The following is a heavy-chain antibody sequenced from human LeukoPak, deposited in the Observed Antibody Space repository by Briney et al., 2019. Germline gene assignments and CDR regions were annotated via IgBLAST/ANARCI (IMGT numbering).Heavy chain of an antibody. Sequence: SETLSLTCTVPGGSISSGDYYWSWIRQPPGKGLEWIGYIYYSGSTYYNPSLKSRVTISVDTSKNQFSLKLSSVTAADTAVYYCARQNYYDVYYFDYWGQGTLVTVSS. D-gene: IGHD3-22*01. CDR3: ARQNYYDVYYFDY. CDR2: IYYSGST. J-gene: IGHJ4*02. V-gene: IGHV4-30-4*01. CDR1: GGSISSGDYY.